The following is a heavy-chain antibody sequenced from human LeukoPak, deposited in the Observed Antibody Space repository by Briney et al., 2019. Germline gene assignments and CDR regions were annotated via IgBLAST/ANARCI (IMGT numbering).Heavy chain of an antibody. V-gene: IGHV4-59*08. CDR2: IYYSGST. CDR3: ARRSRNYGDYVWGPFDI. D-gene: IGHD4-17*01. Sequence: PSETLSLTCTVSGGSISSYYWSWIRQPPGKGLEWIGYIYYSGSTNYNPSLKSRVTISVDTSKNQFSLKLSSVSAADTAVYYCARRSRNYGDYVWGPFDIWGQGTMVTVSS. CDR1: GGSISSYY. J-gene: IGHJ3*02.